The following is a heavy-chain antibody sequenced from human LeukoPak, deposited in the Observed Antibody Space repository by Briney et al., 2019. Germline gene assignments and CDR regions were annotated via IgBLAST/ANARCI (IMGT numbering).Heavy chain of an antibody. CDR3: ARLIVVVPAAAVDP. CDR2: MNHSGST. CDR1: GGSLSGYN. V-gene: IGHV4-34*01. Sequence: SETLSLTCAVYGGSLSGYNWSWIRQPPGKGLEWMGEMNHSGSTNYNPALKSGVTISVDTSKNHFFLKLSTMTAADTAVYYCARLIVVVPAAAVDPWGQGTLVTVSS. D-gene: IGHD2-2*01. J-gene: IGHJ5*02.